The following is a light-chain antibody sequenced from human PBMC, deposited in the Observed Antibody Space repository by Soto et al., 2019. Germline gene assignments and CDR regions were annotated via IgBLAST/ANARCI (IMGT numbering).Light chain of an antibody. V-gene: IGLV1-40*01. Sequence: QSVLTQPPSVSGAPGQRVTISCTGSSSNIGAGYDVHWYQQLPGTAPKLLIYGNNNRPSGVPDRFSTSKSGTSASLAITGLQAEDEADYYCQSYDSSLSAVVFGGGTKVTVL. CDR2: GNN. J-gene: IGLJ2*01. CDR3: QSYDSSLSAVV. CDR1: SSNIGAGYD.